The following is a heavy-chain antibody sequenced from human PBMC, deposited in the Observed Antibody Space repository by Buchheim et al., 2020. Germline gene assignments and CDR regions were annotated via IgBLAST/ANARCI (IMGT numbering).Heavy chain of an antibody. D-gene: IGHD2/OR15-2a*01. V-gene: IGHV5-51*01. CDR1: GYSFTTYW. Sequence: EVQLVQSGAEVKKAGESLRISCKGSGYSFTTYWIGWVRQMPGKGLEWMGIIYPHDSDTRYSPSFQGQVTLSADKSINTAYPQWSSLKASDTAIYYCARRTPILPSMGWFDPWGQGTL. CDR2: IYPHDSDT. CDR3: ARRTPILPSMGWFDP. J-gene: IGHJ5*02.